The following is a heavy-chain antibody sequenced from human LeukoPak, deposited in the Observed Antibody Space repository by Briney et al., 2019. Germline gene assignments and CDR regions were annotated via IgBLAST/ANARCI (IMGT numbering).Heavy chain of an antibody. V-gene: IGHV3-74*01. CDR3: APDYYDSSGTQAILDY. D-gene: IGHD3-22*01. J-gene: IGHJ4*02. CDR1: GNYW. Sequence: GGSLRLSCAASGNYWMHWVRQAPGKGLVWVSRINSDGSSTSYADSVKGRFTISRDNAKNTLYLQMNSLRAEDTAVYYCAPDYYDSSGTQAILDYWGQGTLVTVSS. CDR2: INSDGSST.